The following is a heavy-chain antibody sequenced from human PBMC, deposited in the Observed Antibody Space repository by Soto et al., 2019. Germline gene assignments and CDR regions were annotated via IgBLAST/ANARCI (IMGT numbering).Heavy chain of an antibody. CDR2: IYYSGNT. J-gene: IGHJ4*02. CDR1: GSSISIRVYY. Sequence: SETLSLTCTVSGSSISIRVYYWCWIRQPPGKGLEWIGSIYYSGNTYYNSSLKSRVIISVATSENQLSLKLSSVTAADTAVYYCARSLELRYFHYWGRGTLVTVSS. V-gene: IGHV4-39*01. D-gene: IGHD3-9*01. CDR3: ARSLELRYFHY.